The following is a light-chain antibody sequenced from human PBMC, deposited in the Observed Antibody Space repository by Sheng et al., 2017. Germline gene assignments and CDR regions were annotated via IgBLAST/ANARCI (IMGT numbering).Light chain of an antibody. CDR1: QSVGSN. Sequence: DIVMTQSPATLSVSPGEKATLSCRASQSVGSNLAWFQQKPGQAPRLLIYGASTRATGVPARFSGSGSGTEFTLAISSLQSEDFATYYCQQYSNYPRTFGQGTKVEI. J-gene: IGKJ1*01. CDR2: GAS. CDR3: QQYSNYPRT. V-gene: IGKV3-15*01.